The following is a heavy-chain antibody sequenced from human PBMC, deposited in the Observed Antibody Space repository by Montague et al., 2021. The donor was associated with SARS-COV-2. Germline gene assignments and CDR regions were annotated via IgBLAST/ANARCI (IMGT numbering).Heavy chain of an antibody. D-gene: IGHD2-2*02. J-gene: IGHJ6*02. CDR2: IYYSGST. V-gene: IGHV4-39*07. CDR3: ARDPSRQPLLYPIGDYYYGMDV. CDR1: GASIGRSTYY. Sequence: SETLSLTCTVSGASIGRSTYYWGWIRQPPGKGLEWIGSIYYSGSTYYNPSLKSRVTISVDTSKNQFSLKLSSVTAADTAVYYCARDPSRQPLLYPIGDYYYGMDVWGQGTTVTVSS.